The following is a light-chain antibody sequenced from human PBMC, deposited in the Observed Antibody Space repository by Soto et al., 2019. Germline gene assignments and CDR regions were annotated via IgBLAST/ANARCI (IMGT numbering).Light chain of an antibody. CDR1: SSNIGASYD. CDR3: QSYDSSLSGWV. V-gene: IGLV1-40*01. CDR2: GNS. Sequence: QSVLTQPPSVSGAPGQRVTISCTGSSSNIGASYDEHWYQQLPGTAPKLLIYGNSNRPSGVPDRFSGSKSGTSASLAITGLQAEDEADYYCQSYDSSLSGWVFGGGTQLTVL. J-gene: IGLJ7*01.